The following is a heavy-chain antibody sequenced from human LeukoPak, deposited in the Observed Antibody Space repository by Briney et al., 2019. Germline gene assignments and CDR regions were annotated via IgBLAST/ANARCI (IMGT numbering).Heavy chain of an antibody. Sequence: ASVKVSCKASGYTFPSYFMHWVRQAPGQGLEWMGIINPTGGSTTYAQKFQGRVTMTRDTSTSTVYMELSSLRSEDTAVYYCASYDHYDSSGYFDYWGQGTLVTVSS. CDR3: ASYDHYDSSGYFDY. J-gene: IGHJ4*02. D-gene: IGHD3-22*01. V-gene: IGHV1-46*01. CDR1: GYTFPSYF. CDR2: INPTGGST.